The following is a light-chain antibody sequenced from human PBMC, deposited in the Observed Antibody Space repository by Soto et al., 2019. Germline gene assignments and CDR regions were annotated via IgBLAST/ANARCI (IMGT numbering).Light chain of an antibody. V-gene: IGKV3-15*01. CDR3: LQYYKWPLT. CDR2: DAF. J-gene: IGKJ4*01. CDR1: RSVSIN. Sequence: EIVMTQSPATLSVSPWERATLSCRASRSVSINLAWYQQKPSQAPRLLIYDAFTRATGIPARFGGGGSATEFTLTISILQSEDFAVYYCLQYYKWPLTFGGGTKVEIK.